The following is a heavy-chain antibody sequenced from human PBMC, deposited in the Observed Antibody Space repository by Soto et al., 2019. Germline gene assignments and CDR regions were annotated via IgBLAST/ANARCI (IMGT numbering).Heavy chain of an antibody. CDR1: GFTFDDYA. D-gene: IGHD6-13*01. CDR2: ISWNSGSI. CDR3: AKVIRGYSSSWYSPFDI. Sequence: PGGSLRLSCAASGFTFDDYAMHWVRQAPGKGLEWVSGISWNSGSIGYADSVKGRFTISRDNAKNSLYLQMNSLRAEDTALYYCAKVIRGYSSSWYSPFDIWGQGTMVTVSS. V-gene: IGHV3-9*01. J-gene: IGHJ3*02.